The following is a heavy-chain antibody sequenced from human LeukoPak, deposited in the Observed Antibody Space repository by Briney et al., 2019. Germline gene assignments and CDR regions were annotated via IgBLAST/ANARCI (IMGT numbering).Heavy chain of an antibody. CDR3: AKTQWKVGATDYFDY. D-gene: IGHD1-26*01. V-gene: IGHV3-23*01. J-gene: IGHJ4*02. CDR1: GFTFSSYA. Sequence: PGGSLRLSCAASGFTFSSYAMTWVRQAPGKGPEWVSNINDNGGQRHYADSVKGRFTISRDNSKNTLFLQMDSLRAEDTAVYYCAKTQWKVGATDYFDYWGQGILVTVSS. CDR2: INDNGGQR.